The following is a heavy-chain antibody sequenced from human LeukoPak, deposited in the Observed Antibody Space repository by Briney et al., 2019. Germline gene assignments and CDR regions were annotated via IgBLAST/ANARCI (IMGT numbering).Heavy chain of an antibody. V-gene: IGHV4-38-2*01. CDR1: GYSISSGYY. Sequence: PSETLSLTCAVSGYSISSGYYWGWIRQPPGKGLEWIGSIYHSGSTYYNPSLKSRVTISVDTSKNQFSLKLSSVTAADTAVYYCARLDPYLGYSSSTSCYTRGFDYWGQGTLVTVSS. CDR3: ARLDPYLGYSSSTSCYTRGFDY. D-gene: IGHD2-2*02. CDR2: IYHSGST. J-gene: IGHJ4*02.